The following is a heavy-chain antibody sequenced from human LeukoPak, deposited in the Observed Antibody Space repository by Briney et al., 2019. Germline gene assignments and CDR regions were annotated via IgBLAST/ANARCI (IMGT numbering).Heavy chain of an antibody. CDR1: GYTFTSYA. J-gene: IGHJ3*02. CDR2: INTNTGNP. V-gene: IGHV7-4-1*02. Sequence: ASVKVSCKASGYTFTSYAMNWVRQAPGQGLEWMGWINTNTGNPTYAQGFTGRFVFSLDTSVSTTYLQISSLKAEDTAVYYCARERPPNTWLVKDAFDNLGQGTKV. D-gene: IGHD5-12*01. CDR3: ARERPPNTWLVKDAFDN.